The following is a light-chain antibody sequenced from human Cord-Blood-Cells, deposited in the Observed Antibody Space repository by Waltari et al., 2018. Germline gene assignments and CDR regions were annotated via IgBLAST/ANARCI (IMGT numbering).Light chain of an antibody. CDR1: SSDVGGYNY. CDR3: CSYAGSYV. J-gene: IGLJ1*01. CDR2: GVS. Sequence: QSALTQPRSVSGSPGQSVTISCTGTSSDVGGYNYASWYQQHPRKAPKLMIYGVSKRPSGVPDRFSGSKSGDTAPLTISGLQAEDEADYYCCSYAGSYVFGTGTKVTVL. V-gene: IGLV2-11*01.